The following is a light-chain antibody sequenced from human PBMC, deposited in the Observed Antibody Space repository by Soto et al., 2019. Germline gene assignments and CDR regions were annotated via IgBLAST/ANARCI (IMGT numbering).Light chain of an antibody. V-gene: IGLV1-40*01. CDR2: RNN. Sequence: QSVLTQPPSVSGAPGQRVTISCTGSSSNIGAGYDVHWYQQLPGTAPKLLIFRNNNRPSGVPDRFSGSKSGTSASLAITGLQAEDEADYYYQSYDSSLSAYVFATGTKVTVL. J-gene: IGLJ1*01. CDR1: SSNIGAGYD. CDR3: QSYDSSLSAYV.